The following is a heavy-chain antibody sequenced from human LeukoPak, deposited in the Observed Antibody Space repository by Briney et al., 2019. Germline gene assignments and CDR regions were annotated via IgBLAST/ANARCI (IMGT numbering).Heavy chain of an antibody. CDR1: GYTFTGYY. D-gene: IGHD6-13*01. Sequence: PKASVKVSCKASGYTFTGYYMHWVRQAPGQGLEWMGWINPNSGGTNYAQKFQGRVTMTRDTSISTAYMELSRLRSDDTAVYYCARDWVAAAGPYYYYYGMDVWGQGTTVTVSS. CDR2: INPNSGGT. CDR3: ARDWVAAAGPYYYYYGMDV. J-gene: IGHJ6*02. V-gene: IGHV1-2*02.